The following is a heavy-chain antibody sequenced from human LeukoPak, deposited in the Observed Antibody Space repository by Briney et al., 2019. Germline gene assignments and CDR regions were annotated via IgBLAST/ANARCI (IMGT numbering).Heavy chain of an antibody. CDR1: GFTFSMYG. J-gene: IGHJ4*02. D-gene: IGHD1-26*01. Sequence: GGSLRLSCAASGFTFSMYGMNWVRQAPGKGLEWVSYVSSSSSTIYYADSVKGRFTISRDNSKNTLYLQMNSLRAEDTAVYYCARPSGFFDYWGQGTLLTVSS. V-gene: IGHV3-48*01. CDR2: VSSSSSTI. CDR3: ARPSGFFDY.